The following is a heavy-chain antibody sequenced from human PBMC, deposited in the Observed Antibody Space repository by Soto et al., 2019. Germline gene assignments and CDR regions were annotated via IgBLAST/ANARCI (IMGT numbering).Heavy chain of an antibody. J-gene: IGHJ4*02. Sequence: QVQLVESGGGVVQPGRSLRLSCAASGFTFSSCGMHWVRQAPGKGLEWVAVISYDGSNKYYADSVKGRVTISRDNSRNTLYLQMNSLRAEDTAVYYCAKTTVAGIVDYWGQGTLVTVSS. CDR3: AKTTVAGIVDY. CDR2: ISYDGSNK. CDR1: GFTFSSCG. D-gene: IGHD6-19*01. V-gene: IGHV3-30*18.